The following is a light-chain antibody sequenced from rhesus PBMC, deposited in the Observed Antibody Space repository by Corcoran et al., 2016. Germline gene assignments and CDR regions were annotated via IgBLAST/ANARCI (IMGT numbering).Light chain of an antibody. V-gene: IGLV2-13*02. CDR2: EVS. CDR1: SSDIGDYNY. Sequence: QAALTQSSSVSGSPGQSVTISCTGLSSDIGDYNYVSWYQQHPGKVPKLIIYEVSKRPSGASDRFSGSKSGNTASLTISGLQAEDEADYYCSSYAISSAIIFGTGTPLTVL. CDR3: SSYAISSAII. J-gene: IGLJ1*01.